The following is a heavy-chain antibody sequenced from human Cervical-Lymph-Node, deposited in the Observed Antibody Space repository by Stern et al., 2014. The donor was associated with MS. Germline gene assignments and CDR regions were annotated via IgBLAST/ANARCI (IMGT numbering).Heavy chain of an antibody. D-gene: IGHD2-8*02. V-gene: IGHV4-39*01. CDR1: GDSISSYTHY. CDR3: AKHACTGAACPFDL. CDR2: FYYSGPL. J-gene: IGHJ4*02. Sequence: QLQLQESGPGLVKPSETLSLTCAVSGDSISSYTHYWAWIRQPPGKGLEWIGSFYYSGPLYYTPSLKSRVTIPVDQPKNHSPLGLNAVPAADTAVYYCAKHACTGAACPFDLWGQGTLVTVSS.